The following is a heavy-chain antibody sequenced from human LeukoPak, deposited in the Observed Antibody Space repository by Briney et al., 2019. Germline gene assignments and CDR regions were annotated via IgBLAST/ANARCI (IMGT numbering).Heavy chain of an antibody. CDR1: GFTFSKYI. V-gene: IGHV3-21*04. CDR3: ARTDDYGDSGGSGVYSAFDY. CDR2: ISTSSSYI. Sequence: GGSLRLSCAASGFTFSKYIMNWVRQAPGKGLGWVSSISTSSSYIYYADSVKGRFTISRNNAKNSLYLQMNSLRAEDTAIYYCARTDDYGDSGGSGVYSAFDYWGQGTLVTVSS. J-gene: IGHJ4*02. D-gene: IGHD4-17*01.